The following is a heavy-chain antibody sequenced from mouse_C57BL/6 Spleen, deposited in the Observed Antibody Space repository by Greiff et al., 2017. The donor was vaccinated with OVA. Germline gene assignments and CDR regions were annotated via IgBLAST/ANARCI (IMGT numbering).Heavy chain of an antibody. CDR3: AKWLRLRDY. D-gene: IGHD3-2*02. CDR2: INPNNGGT. Sequence: LPHSVPALVKPWSSVHMSFTASVYPFPDYTMPLLQQSHGTSLAWIGYINPNNGGTSYNQKFKGKATLTVNKSSSTAYMELRSLTSEDSAVYYCAKWLRLRDYWGQGTTLTVSS. J-gene: IGHJ2*01. CDR1: VYPFPDYT. V-gene: IGHV1-22*01.